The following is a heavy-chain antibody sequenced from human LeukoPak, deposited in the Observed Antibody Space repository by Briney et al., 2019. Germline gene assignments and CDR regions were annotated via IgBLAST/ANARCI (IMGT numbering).Heavy chain of an antibody. CDR3: AREDSSGWADY. D-gene: IGHD6-19*01. Sequence: GGSLRLSCAASGFTFSSYSVNWVRQAPGKGLEWVSSISSSSTYKYYADSVKGRFTISRDNAKNSLYLQMNSLRAEDTAVYYCAREDSSGWADYWGQGTLVTVSS. CDR2: ISSSSTYK. V-gene: IGHV3-21*01. J-gene: IGHJ4*02. CDR1: GFTFSSYS.